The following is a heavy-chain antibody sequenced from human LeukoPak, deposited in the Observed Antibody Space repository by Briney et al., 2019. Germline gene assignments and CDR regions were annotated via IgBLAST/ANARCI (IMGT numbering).Heavy chain of an antibody. V-gene: IGHV3-23*01. CDR3: AKIPKRWLVGKSPRFDY. CDR1: GFTFSSYA. D-gene: IGHD6-19*01. J-gene: IGHJ4*02. CDR2: ISGSGGST. Sequence: GGSLRLSCAASGFTFSSYAMSWVRQAPGKGLEWVSAISGSGGSTYYADSVKGRFTISRDNSKNTLYLQVNSLRAEDTAVYYCAKIPKRWLVGKSPRFDYWGQGTLVTVSS.